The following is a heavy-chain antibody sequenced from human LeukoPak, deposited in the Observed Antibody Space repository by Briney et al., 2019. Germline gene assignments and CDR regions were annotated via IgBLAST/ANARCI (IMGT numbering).Heavy chain of an antibody. CDR3: ARVYITATPGGWFAP. CDR1: GGSISSYY. Sequence: SETLSLTCTVSGGSISSYYWSWIRQPPGKGLEWIGYIYYSGSTNYNPSLKSRVTISVDTSKNQFSLKLSSVTAADTAVYYCARVYITATPGGWFAPWGQGTLVAVSS. CDR2: IYYSGST. V-gene: IGHV4-59*08. D-gene: IGHD1-20*01. J-gene: IGHJ5*02.